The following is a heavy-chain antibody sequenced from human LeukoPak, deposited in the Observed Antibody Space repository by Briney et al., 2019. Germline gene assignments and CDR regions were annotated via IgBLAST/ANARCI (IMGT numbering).Heavy chain of an antibody. CDR3: VRSGTSASFDY. Sequence: PGGSLRLSCAASGFTLSSCWMSWVRQAPGKGLEWVANIKKDGSEKWYVDSVEGRFTISRDHAKNSLYLQMNSLRVADTAVYYCVRSGTSASFDYWGQGTLVTVSS. CDR1: GFTLSSCW. J-gene: IGHJ4*02. CDR2: IKKDGSEK. D-gene: IGHD1-7*01. V-gene: IGHV3-7*01.